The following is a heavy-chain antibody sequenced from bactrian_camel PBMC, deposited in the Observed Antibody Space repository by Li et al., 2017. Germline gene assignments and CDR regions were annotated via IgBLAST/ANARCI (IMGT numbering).Heavy chain of an antibody. V-gene: IGHV3S55*01. CDR2: IRSSGGT. CDR1: GYSYSTLY. J-gene: IGHJ4*01. Sequence: VQLVESGGGVVQAGGSLRLSCSASGYSYSTLYMAWFRQAPGKEREGVAAIRSSGGTTYADSVKGRFTVFKGNAGKTLYLQMNSLRPEDTAMYYCAAVAEGRTVEGGVSLWTLFESGYWGQGTQVTVS. D-gene: IGHD3*01. CDR3: AAVAEGRTVEGGVSLWTLFESGY.